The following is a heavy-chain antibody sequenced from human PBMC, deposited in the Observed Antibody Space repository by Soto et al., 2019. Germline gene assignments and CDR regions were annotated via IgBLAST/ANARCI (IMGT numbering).Heavy chain of an antibody. CDR3: AREPYEYWAYYYYYGMDV. CDR1: GFTFSSYS. D-gene: IGHD3-3*01. Sequence: GSLRLSCAASGFTFSSYSMNWVRQAPGKGLEWVSSISSSSSYIYYADSVKGRFTISRDNAKNSLYLQMNSLRAEDTAVYYCAREPYEYWAYYYYYGMDVWGQGTTVTVSS. J-gene: IGHJ6*02. CDR2: ISSSSSYI. V-gene: IGHV3-21*01.